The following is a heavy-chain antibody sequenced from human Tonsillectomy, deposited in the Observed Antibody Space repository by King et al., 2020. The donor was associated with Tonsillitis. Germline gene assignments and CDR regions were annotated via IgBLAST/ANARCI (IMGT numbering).Heavy chain of an antibody. CDR2: INHSGST. CDR1: GGSFSGYY. CDR3: ARRGKGYDFWSGYYYYYYMDV. Sequence: VQLPQWGAGLLKPSETLSLTCAVYGGSFSGYYWSWIRQPPGKGLEWIGEINHSGSTNYNPSLKSRVTISVDTSKNQFSLKLSSVTAADTAVYYCARRGKGYDFWSGYYYYYYMDVWGKGTTVTVSS. D-gene: IGHD3-3*01. V-gene: IGHV4-34*01. J-gene: IGHJ6*03.